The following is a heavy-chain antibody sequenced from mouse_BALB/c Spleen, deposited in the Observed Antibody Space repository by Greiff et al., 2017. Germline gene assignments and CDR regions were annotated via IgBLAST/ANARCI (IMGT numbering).Heavy chain of an antibody. V-gene: IGHV10-1*02. D-gene: IGHD1-1*01. J-gene: IGHJ3*01. CDR2: IRSKSNNYAT. CDR3: VSPLYYYGSSSSWFAY. CDR1: GFTFNTYA. Sequence: EPGGGLVQPKGSLKLSCAASGFTFNTYAMNWVRQAPGKGLEWVARIRSKSNNYATYYADSVKDRFTISRDDSQSMLYLQMNNLKTEDTAMYYCVSPLYYYGSSSSWFAYWGQGTLVTVSA.